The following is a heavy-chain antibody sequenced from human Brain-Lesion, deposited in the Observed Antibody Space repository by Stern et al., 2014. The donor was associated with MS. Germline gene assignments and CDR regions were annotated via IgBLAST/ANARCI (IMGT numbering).Heavy chain of an antibody. Sequence: EVHLVESGGGLVQPGGSLRLSCAASGFTFSSYWMPWVRQAPGKGLEWVANMKQDGSEAYSVDSVKGRFTVSRDNSTISLYLQMNSLRAEDTAVYYWARDCSHGTCYNTHYGFGMDVWGQGTTVIVSS. CDR2: MKQDGSEA. D-gene: IGHD3-10*01. J-gene: IGHJ6*02. CDR3: ARDCSHGTCYNTHYGFGMDV. CDR1: GFTFSSYW. V-gene: IGHV3-7*01.